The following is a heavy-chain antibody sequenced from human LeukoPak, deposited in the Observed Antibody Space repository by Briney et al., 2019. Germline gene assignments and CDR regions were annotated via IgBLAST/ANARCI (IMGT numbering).Heavy chain of an antibody. J-gene: IGHJ6*03. D-gene: IGHD1-26*01. Sequence: SETLSLTCTVSGGSISSSSYYWGWIRQPPGKGLEWIGYIYYSGSTNYNPSLKSRVTISVDTSKNQFSLKLSSVTAADTAVYYCARGATGNYYYYMDVWGKGTTVTISS. CDR1: GGSISSSSYY. CDR2: IYYSGST. CDR3: ARGATGNYYYYMDV. V-gene: IGHV4-61*05.